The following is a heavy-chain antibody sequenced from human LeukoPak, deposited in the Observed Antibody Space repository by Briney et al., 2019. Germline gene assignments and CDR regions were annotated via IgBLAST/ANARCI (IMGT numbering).Heavy chain of an antibody. D-gene: IGHD3-3*01. Sequence: ASVKVSCKASRYTFTGYYMHWVRQAPGQGLEWMGWINPKSGGTNYAQKLQGRVTMTTDTSTSTAYMELRSLRSDDTAVHYCARGLRRYDFWSGYYTTPFDYWGQGTLVTVSS. J-gene: IGHJ4*02. V-gene: IGHV1-2*02. CDR1: RYTFTGYY. CDR2: INPKSGGT. CDR3: ARGLRRYDFWSGYYTTPFDY.